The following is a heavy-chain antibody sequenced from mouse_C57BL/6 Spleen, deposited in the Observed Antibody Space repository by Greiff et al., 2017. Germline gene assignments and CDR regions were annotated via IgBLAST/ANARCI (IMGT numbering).Heavy chain of an antibody. J-gene: IGHJ3*01. Sequence: QVQLKQPGAELVKPGASVKLSCKASGYTFTSYWMQWVKQRPGQGLEWIGEIDPSDSYTNYNQKFKGKATLTVDTSSSTAYMQLSSLTSEDSAVYYCARNHCGSSSWFAYWGQGTLVTVSA. CDR3: ARNHCGSSSWFAY. V-gene: IGHV1-50*01. CDR1: GYTFTSYW. D-gene: IGHD1-1*01. CDR2: IDPSDSYT.